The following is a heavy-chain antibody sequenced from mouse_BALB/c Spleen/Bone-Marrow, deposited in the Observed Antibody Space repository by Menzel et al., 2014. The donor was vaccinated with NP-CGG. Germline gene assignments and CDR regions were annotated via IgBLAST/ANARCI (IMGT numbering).Heavy chain of an antibody. CDR2: INPDSSTI. D-gene: IGHD2-3*01. Sequence: EVQLVESGGGLVQPGRSLKLSCAASGFDFSGFWMGWVRQAPGKGLEWIGEINPDSSTINYTPSLKDRFIISRDNAKNTLYLQMSKVRSEDTALYYCARLGYYGGFAYWGQGTPVTVSA. CDR1: GFDFSGFW. J-gene: IGHJ3*01. V-gene: IGHV4-1*02. CDR3: ARLGYYGGFAY.